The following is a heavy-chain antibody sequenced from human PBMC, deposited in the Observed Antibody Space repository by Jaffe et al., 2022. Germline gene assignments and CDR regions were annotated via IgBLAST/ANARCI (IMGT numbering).Heavy chain of an antibody. V-gene: IGHV3-66*02. CDR3: VSDGGRSLLYF. J-gene: IGHJ4*02. Sequence: EVQLVESGGGLVQPGGSLRLSCSASEFSFIDYMSWVRQAPGKGLEWVSLIDSGHRAFYADSVKGRFTISRDTSKNTLYLQMNSLRVEDTAVYYCVSDGGRSLLYFWGQGTLVTVSS. D-gene: IGHD1-26*01. CDR2: IDSGHRA. CDR1: EFSFIDY.